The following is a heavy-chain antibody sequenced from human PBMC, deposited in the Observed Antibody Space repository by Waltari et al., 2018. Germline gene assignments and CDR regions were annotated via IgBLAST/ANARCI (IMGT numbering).Heavy chain of an antibody. J-gene: IGHJ4*02. D-gene: IGHD5-12*01. CDR3: ARDPEGEATIH. V-gene: IGHV3-21*01. Sequence: EVQLVESGGGLVKPGGSLRLSCAASGFTFSSYSMNWVRQAPGKGLEWVAAISSSSSYIYYADSVKGRFTISRDNAKNSLYLQMNSLRAEDTAVYYCARDPEGEATIHWGQGTLVTVSS. CDR1: GFTFSSYS. CDR2: ISSSSSYI.